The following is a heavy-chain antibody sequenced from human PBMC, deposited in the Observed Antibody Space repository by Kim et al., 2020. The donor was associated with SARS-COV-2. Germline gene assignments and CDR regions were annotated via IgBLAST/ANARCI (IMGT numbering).Heavy chain of an antibody. J-gene: IGHJ4*02. CDR2: ISSDSGTI. CDR1: GFTFSYYS. Sequence: GGSLRLSCAASGFTFSYYSMNWVRQAPGKGLEWLSYISSDSGTIFYADSVKGRFTVSRDTAKSSLYLQMNNLRDGDTAVYYCARIPTTPKRGSRWSYYFGYWRQGPLVTVSS. D-gene: IGHD6-13*01. V-gene: IGHV3-48*02. CDR3: ARIPTTPKRGSRWSYYFGY.